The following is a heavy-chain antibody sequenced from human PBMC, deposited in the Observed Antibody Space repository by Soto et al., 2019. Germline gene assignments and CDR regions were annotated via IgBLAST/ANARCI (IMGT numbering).Heavy chain of an antibody. D-gene: IGHD2-21*02. CDR3: AREDDGGDRDYYGLAV. J-gene: IGHJ6*02. CDR1: GGSISSDIYH. Sequence: TLSLTCTVSGGSISSDIYHWTWIRQSPGKGLEWIGYIYYSGSIFYNPSFKSRVTISVDTSKNQFSLQLSSVTAADTAVYFCAREDDGGDRDYYGLAVWGQGTTVTV. V-gene: IGHV4-30-4*08. CDR2: IYYSGSI.